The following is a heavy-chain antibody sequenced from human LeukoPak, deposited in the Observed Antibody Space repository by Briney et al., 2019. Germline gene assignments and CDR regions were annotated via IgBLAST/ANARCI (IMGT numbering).Heavy chain of an antibody. CDR1: GFTFSNYA. CDR2: ISGGGNTT. J-gene: IGHJ3*02. CDR3: AKDRAPALYLTFDM. Sequence: GGSLRLSCKASGFTFSNYAMTWVRQVPGRGLEWVSAISGGGNTTFYANSVKGRFTISRDNSKNALFLQMHSLRAEDTAVYYCAKDRAPALYLTFDMWGHGTRVTVSS. V-gene: IGHV3-23*01. D-gene: IGHD2/OR15-2a*01.